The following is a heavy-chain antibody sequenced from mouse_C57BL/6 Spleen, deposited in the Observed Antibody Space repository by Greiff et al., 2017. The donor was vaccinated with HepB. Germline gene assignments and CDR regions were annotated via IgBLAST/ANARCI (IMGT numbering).Heavy chain of an antibody. CDR1: GFTFGSYG. V-gene: IGHV5-6*01. CDR2: ISSGGSYT. Sequence: EVQVVESGGDLVKPGGSLKLSCAASGFTFGSYGMSWVRQTPDKRLEWVATISSGGSYTYYPDSVKGRFTISRDNAKNTLYLQMSSLKSEDTAMYYCASRMVTGKDYYAMDYWGQGTSVTVSS. J-gene: IGHJ4*01. CDR3: ASRMVTGKDYYAMDY. D-gene: IGHD2-2*01.